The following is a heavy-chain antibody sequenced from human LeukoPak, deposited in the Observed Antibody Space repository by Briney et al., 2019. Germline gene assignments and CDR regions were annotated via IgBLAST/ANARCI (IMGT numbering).Heavy chain of an antibody. CDR2: VSYSGNT. D-gene: IGHD3-10*01. CDR3: ARERDYYGSGSRLYYFDY. CDR1: RGSISDYY. Sequence: SETLSLTCSVSRGSISDYYWSWIRQPPGKGLEWIGYVSYSGNTNYNPSLKSRVTISVDTSKNQFSLQLNSVTPEDTAVYYCARERDYYGSGSRLYYFDYWGQGTLVTVSS. J-gene: IGHJ4*02. V-gene: IGHV4-59*12.